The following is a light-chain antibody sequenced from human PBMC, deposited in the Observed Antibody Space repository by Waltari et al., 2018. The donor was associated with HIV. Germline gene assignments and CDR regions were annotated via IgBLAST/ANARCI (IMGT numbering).Light chain of an antibody. CDR3: QVWDGRGDPVI. V-gene: IGLV3-21*02. Sequence: SYVLTQPPSMSVAPGQTARITCGGNNIAATKSVHWYRLNPGQAPVVVIYDDRDRPSGIPDRFAGSSSGDTATLTISRAEAGDEADYYCQVWDGRGDPVIFGGGTKLTVL. CDR1: NIAATKS. CDR2: DDR. J-gene: IGLJ2*01.